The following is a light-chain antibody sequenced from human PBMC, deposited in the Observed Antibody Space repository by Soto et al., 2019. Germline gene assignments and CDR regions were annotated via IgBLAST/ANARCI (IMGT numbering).Light chain of an antibody. CDR3: QQYSSYPVT. Sequence: DIQMTQSPSTLSASVGDRVTITCRASQTISSWLAWYQQKPGKAPKLLIYRASTLESGVPSRFSGSGSGTEFTPTISSLQPDDFATYCCQQYSSYPVTFGPGTKVDIK. CDR2: RAS. V-gene: IGKV1-5*03. J-gene: IGKJ3*01. CDR1: QTISSW.